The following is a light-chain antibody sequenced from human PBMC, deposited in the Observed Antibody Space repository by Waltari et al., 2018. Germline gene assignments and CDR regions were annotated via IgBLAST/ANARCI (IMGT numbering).Light chain of an antibody. V-gene: IGLV1-40*01. CDR3: QSFDSSLSASV. Sequence: QSVLTQPPSMSGAPGQKVTIPCTGGSSNFGAGYDVHWYQQFPGTAPKLLIFGNTNPPSGVPGRFSGSKSGTSASLAIAGLQSEDEAVYYCQSFDSSLSASVFGGGTKLTVV. CDR2: GNT. CDR1: SSNFGAGYD. J-gene: IGLJ3*02.